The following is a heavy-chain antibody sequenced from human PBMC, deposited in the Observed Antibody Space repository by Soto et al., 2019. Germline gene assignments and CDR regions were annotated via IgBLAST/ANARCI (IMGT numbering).Heavy chain of an antibody. D-gene: IGHD1-26*01. CDR1: GDSISGYY. CDR2: IYYGGTT. Sequence: SGTLSLTCTVSGDSISGYYWTWIRQPPGKGLEWIGYIYYGGTTNYNPDLKSRVTMSIDTSKNHFSLKLSAVTAADTAVYYCARTIIVGPNNWPDPWGQGTLVTVSS. V-gene: IGHV4-59*01. CDR3: ARTIIVGPNNWPDP. J-gene: IGHJ5*02.